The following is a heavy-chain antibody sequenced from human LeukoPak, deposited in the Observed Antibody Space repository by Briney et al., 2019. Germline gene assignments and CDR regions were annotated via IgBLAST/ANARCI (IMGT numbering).Heavy chain of an antibody. CDR3: ARVGPTTYDF. J-gene: IGHJ4*02. CDR1: GYTFTTYA. V-gene: IGHV1-3*01. Sequence: ASVKVSCKASGYTFTTYAMHWVRQAPGQGLEWMGWINAGNGKTRYSQQFQGRVTITGDTSASTVYMELSSLRSEDMAVYYCARVGPTTYDFWGQGTLVTVSS. CDR2: INAGNGKT. D-gene: IGHD1-26*01.